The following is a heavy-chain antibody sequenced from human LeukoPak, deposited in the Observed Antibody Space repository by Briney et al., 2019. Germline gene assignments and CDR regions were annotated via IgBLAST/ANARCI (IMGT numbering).Heavy chain of an antibody. D-gene: IGHD2-2*01. CDR2: ISYSGDT. V-gene: IGHV4-39*01. CDR3: ASRPATGGRGDEYFHR. Sequence: PSETLPLTCTVSGASIKNTDYYWIWIRQPPGKGLKWIGSISYSGDTYYIPSLKSRVTLSVDTTKSQFSLRLNSVTAADTAVYHCASRPATGGRGDEYFHRWGQGTLVTVSS. J-gene: IGHJ1*01. CDR1: GASIKNTDYY.